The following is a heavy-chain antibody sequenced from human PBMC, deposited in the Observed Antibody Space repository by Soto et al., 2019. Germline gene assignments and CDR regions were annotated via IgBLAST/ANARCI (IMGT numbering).Heavy chain of an antibody. J-gene: IGHJ4*02. CDR2: IYYSGST. V-gene: IGHV4-30-4*01. D-gene: IGHD3-9*01. CDR1: GGSISSGDYY. Sequence: SETLSLTCTVSGGSISSGDYYWSWIRQPPGKGLEWIGYIYYSGSTYYNPSLKSRVTISVDTSKNQFSLKLSSVTAADTALYYCPREVGGLTSRKLFDYCGQGHMGIVSS. CDR3: PREVGGLTSRKLFDY.